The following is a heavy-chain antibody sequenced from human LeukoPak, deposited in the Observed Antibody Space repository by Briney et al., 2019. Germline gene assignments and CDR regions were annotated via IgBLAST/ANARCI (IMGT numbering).Heavy chain of an antibody. CDR3: AKEFYSSPGFDY. CDR2: ISYDGSNK. V-gene: IGHV3-30*18. J-gene: IGHJ4*02. D-gene: IGHD6-13*01. Sequence: GRSLRLSCAASGFTFSSYSMHWVRQAPGKGLEWVAVISYDGSNKYYADSVKGRFTISRDNSKNTLYLQMNSLRAEDTAVYYCAKEFYSSPGFDYWGQGTLVTVSS. CDR1: GFTFSSYS.